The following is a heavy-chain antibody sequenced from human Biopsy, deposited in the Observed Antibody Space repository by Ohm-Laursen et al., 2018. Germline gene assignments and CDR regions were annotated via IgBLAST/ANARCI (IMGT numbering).Heavy chain of an antibody. V-gene: IGHV1-18*01. CDR1: GYTFTSFG. CDR2: INAYNGDT. J-gene: IGHJ3*02. D-gene: IGHD1-14*01. CDR3: ARDLTRQPRRGAFDI. Sequence: ASVKVSCKASGYTFTSFGFSWVRQAPGQGLEWMGWINAYNGDTDYAQKLQGRASITTDTSTTTTYMELRSLRSDDTAVYYCARDLTRQPRRGAFDIWGQGTLVTVSS.